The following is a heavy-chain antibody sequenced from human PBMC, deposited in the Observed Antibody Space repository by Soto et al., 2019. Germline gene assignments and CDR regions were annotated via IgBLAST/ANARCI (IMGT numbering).Heavy chain of an antibody. Sequence: SESLSLTCTVSGGSISGSSFYWGWIRQSPGKGLEWIGSVYYKGGPSYNPSLKSRVTISVDTSKNQFSLRLISVTAADTALYFCARPGVIFVVESWFDPWGQGILVTVSS. J-gene: IGHJ5*02. CDR1: GGSISGSSFY. D-gene: IGHD3-3*01. CDR2: VYYKGGP. V-gene: IGHV4-39*01. CDR3: ARPGVIFVVESWFDP.